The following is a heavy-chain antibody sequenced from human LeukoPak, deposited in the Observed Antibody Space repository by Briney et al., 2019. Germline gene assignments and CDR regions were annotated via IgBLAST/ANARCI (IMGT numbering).Heavy chain of an antibody. D-gene: IGHD3-22*01. CDR1: GGSISSSSYY. CDR2: IYYSGST. J-gene: IGHJ3*02. V-gene: IGHV4-39*07. CDR3: ASYPVIRSRGAFDI. Sequence: SETLSLTCTVSGGSISSSSYYWGWIRQPPGKGLEWIGSIYYSGSTYYNPSLKSRVTISVDTSKNQFSLKLSSVTAADTAVYYCASYPVIRSRGAFDIWGQGTMVTVSS.